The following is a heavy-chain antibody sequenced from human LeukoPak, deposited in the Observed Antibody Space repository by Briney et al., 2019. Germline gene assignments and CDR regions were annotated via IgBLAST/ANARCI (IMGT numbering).Heavy chain of an antibody. Sequence: GGSLRLSCAASGFTFSSYAVHCVREAPGKGLEWVAIISYDGSNKYYADSVKGRFTISRDNSENTLYLQMNSLRAEDTAVCYCARALSPYDILTGYDYWGQGTLVTVSS. CDR3: ARALSPYDILTGYDY. J-gene: IGHJ4*02. D-gene: IGHD3-9*01. CDR2: ISYDGSNK. V-gene: IGHV3-30*04. CDR1: GFTFSSYA.